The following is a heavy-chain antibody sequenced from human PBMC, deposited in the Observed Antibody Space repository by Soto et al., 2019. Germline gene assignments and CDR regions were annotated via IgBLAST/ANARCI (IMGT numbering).Heavy chain of an antibody. CDR3: AKSPEVVVPAAMPLDYYYYYMDV. J-gene: IGHJ6*03. CDR2: ISGSGGST. V-gene: IGHV3-23*01. D-gene: IGHD2-2*01. CDR1: GFTFSSYA. Sequence: GESLKISCAASGFTFSSYAMSWVRQAPGKGLEWVSAISGSGGSTYYADSVKGRFTISRDNSKNTLYLQMNSLRAEDTAVYYCAKSPEVVVPAAMPLDYYYYYMDVWGKGTTVTVSS.